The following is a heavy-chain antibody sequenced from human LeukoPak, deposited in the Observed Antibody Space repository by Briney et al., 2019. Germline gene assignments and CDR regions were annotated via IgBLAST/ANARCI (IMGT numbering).Heavy chain of an antibody. CDR2: IYYSGST. D-gene: IGHD3-22*01. CDR1: GGSISSYY. CDR3: AKHSSGYWVDFDY. Sequence: PSETLSLTCTVSGGSISSYYWSWIRQPPGKGLEWIGYIYYSGSTYYKSSLKSGVTISVDTSKNQFSLKLSSVTAADTAVYYCAKHSSGYWVDFDYWGQGTLVTVSS. V-gene: IGHV4-59*01. J-gene: IGHJ4*02.